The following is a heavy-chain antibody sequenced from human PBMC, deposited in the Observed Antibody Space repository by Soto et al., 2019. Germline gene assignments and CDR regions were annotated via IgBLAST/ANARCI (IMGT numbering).Heavy chain of an antibody. CDR3: ARALSSAAGLYFDF. Sequence: PSETLSLTCTVSGGSISSYYWSWIRQPAGKGMEWIGRIHTTDGTNYNPSLKSRVTMSIDTSNNQFSLKLSSLTAADTAVYYCARALSSAAGLYFDFWGQGTQVTVSS. V-gene: IGHV4-4*07. J-gene: IGHJ4*02. CDR1: GGSISSYY. CDR2: IHTTDGT. D-gene: IGHD6-13*01.